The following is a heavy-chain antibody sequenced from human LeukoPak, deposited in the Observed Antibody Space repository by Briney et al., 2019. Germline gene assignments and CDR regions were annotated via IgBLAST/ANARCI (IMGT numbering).Heavy chain of an antibody. D-gene: IGHD5-18*01. J-gene: IGHJ3*02. CDR2: LSTYSGNT. Sequence: ASVKVSCKASGYSFTNYGISWVRQAPGQGLEWMGWLSTYSGNTDYARKFQGRVTMTADTSTSTAYLELRSLRSDDTAVYYCARDMAVISYGYPWDAFDIWGQGTLVTVSS. V-gene: IGHV1-18*01. CDR3: ARDMAVISYGYPWDAFDI. CDR1: GYSFTNYG.